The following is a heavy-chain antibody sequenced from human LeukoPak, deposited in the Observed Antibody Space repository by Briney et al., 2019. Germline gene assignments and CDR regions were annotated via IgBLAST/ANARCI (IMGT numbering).Heavy chain of an antibody. Sequence: SETLPLTCTVSGGSVSSGSYYWSWIRQPPGKGLEWIGYIYYSGSTNYNPSLKSRVTISVDTSKNQFSLKPSSVTAADTAVYYCATTDYGDYSFDYWGQGTLVTVSS. D-gene: IGHD4-17*01. V-gene: IGHV4-61*01. CDR2: IYYSGST. CDR3: ATTDYGDYSFDY. CDR1: GGSVSSGSYY. J-gene: IGHJ4*02.